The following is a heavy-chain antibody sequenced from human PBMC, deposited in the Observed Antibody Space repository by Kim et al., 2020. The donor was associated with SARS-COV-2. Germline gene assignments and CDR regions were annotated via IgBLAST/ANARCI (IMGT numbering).Heavy chain of an antibody. J-gene: IGHJ4*02. D-gene: IGHD6-13*01. CDR2: INHSGST. CDR3: ARVLAAAGRNFYYFDY. V-gene: IGHV4-34*01. CDR1: GGSFSGYY. Sequence: SETLSLTCAVYGGSFSGYYWSWIRQPPGKGLEWIGEINHSGSTNYNPSLKSRVTISVDTSKNRFSLKLSSVTAADTAVYYCARVLAAAGRNFYYFDYWGQGTLVTVSS.